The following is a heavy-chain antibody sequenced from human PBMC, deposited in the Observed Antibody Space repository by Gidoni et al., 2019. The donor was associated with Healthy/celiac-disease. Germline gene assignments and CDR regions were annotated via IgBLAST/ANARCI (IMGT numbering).Heavy chain of an antibody. D-gene: IGHD2-2*01. CDR1: GGSFISYA. CDR3: ARDHKDIVVVPAAQTPYYYYYGMDV. J-gene: IGHJ6*02. CDR2: IIPILGIA. V-gene: IGHV1-69*10. Sequence: QVQLLQSGAEVKQPVSSVKVSCNAFGGSFISYAIIFVRQATGQVLEWMGGIIPILGIANYAQKFQGRVTITADKSTSTAYMELSSLRSEDTDVYYCARDHKDIVVVPAAQTPYYYYYGMDVWGQGTTVTVSS.